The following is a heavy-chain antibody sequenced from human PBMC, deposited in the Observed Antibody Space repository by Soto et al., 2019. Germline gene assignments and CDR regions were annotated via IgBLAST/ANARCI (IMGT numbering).Heavy chain of an antibody. D-gene: IGHD2-15*01. V-gene: IGHV4-31*03. J-gene: IGHJ3*02. CDR2: IYYSGST. CDR3: ARYCSGGSCFTGAFDI. CDR1: GGSISNGGYY. Sequence: PSETLSLTCTVSGGSISNGGYYWSWIRQHPGKGLEWIGYIYYSGSTYYNPSLKSRVTISVDTSKNQFSLKLSSVTAADTAVYYCARYCSGGSCFTGAFDIWGQVTMVPASS.